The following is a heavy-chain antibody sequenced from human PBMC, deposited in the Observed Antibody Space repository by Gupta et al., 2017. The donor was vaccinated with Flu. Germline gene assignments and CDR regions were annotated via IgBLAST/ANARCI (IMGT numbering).Heavy chain of an antibody. CDR3: ARARQWLVRLGFDY. J-gene: IGHJ4*02. V-gene: IGHV4-34*01. Sequence: RQPPGKGLEWIGEINHSGSTNYNPSLKSRVTISVDTSKNQFSLKLSSVTAADTAVYYCARARQWLVRLGFDYWGQGTLVTVSS. CDR2: INHSGST. D-gene: IGHD6-19*01.